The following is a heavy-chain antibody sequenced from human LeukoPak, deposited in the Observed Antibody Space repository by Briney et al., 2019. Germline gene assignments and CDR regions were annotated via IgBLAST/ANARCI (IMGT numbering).Heavy chain of an antibody. CDR1: GFTVSSNY. CDR2: IYSGGST. D-gene: IGHD6-19*01. Sequence: PGGSLRLSCVASGFTVSSNYMSWVRQAPGKGLEWVSVIYSGGSTYYADSVKGRFTISRDNSKNTLYLQMNSLRAEDTAVYYCARIYSSGPRPHWYFDLWGRGTLVTVSS. J-gene: IGHJ2*01. CDR3: ARIYSSGPRPHWYFDL. V-gene: IGHV3-53*01.